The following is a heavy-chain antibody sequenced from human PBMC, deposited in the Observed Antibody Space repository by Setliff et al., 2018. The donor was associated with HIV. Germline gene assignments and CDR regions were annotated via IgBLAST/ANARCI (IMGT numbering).Heavy chain of an antibody. CDR1: GFTFSSYA. J-gene: IGHJ4*02. CDR2: ISGSGGST. CDR3: AKGLRDGYTPFDY. Sequence: GGSLRLSCAASGFTFSSYAMSWVRQAPGKGLEWVSAISGSGGSTYYADSVKGRFTISRDNSKNTLYLQMNSLRAQDTAVYYCAKGLRDGYTPFDYWGQGTLVTVSS. V-gene: IGHV3-23*01. D-gene: IGHD5-12*01.